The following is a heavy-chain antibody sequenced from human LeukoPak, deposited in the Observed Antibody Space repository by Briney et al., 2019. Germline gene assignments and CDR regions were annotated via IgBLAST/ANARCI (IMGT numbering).Heavy chain of an antibody. CDR2: IIPILGIA. D-gene: IGHD3-9*01. CDR1: GGTFSSYA. Sequence: ASVTVSCKASGGTFSSYAISWVRQAPGQGLEWMGRIIPILGIANYAQKFQGRVTITADKSTSTAYMELSSLRSEDTAVYYCARPTTTYYDILTGYYPFDYWGQGTLVTVSS. CDR3: ARPTTTYYDILTGYYPFDY. J-gene: IGHJ4*02. V-gene: IGHV1-69*04.